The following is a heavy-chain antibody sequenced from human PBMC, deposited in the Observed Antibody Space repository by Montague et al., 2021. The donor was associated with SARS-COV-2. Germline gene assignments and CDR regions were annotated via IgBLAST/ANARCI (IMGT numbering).Heavy chain of an antibody. D-gene: IGHD3-10*01. CDR2: ISYDGSNK. Sequence: SLRLSCAASGFTFTSFSIYLVRQAPGKGLEWVAVISYDGSNKYYADSVKGRFTISRDNSKNTLYLQMNSLRAEDTAVYYCASSLVWFEIDYWGQGTLVTVSS. CDR3: ASSLVWFEIDY. CDR1: GFTFTSFS. V-gene: IGHV3-30*04. J-gene: IGHJ4*02.